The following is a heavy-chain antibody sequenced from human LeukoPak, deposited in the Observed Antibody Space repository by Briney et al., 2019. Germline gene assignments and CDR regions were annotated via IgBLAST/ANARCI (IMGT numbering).Heavy chain of an antibody. V-gene: IGHV3-33*08. CDR1: GFTFSSYS. CDR2: IWYDGSNK. J-gene: IGHJ4*02. CDR3: ARARTTRGFDY. Sequence: GGSLRLSCAASGFTFSSYSMNWVRQAPGKGLEWVAFIWYDGSNKYYADSVKGRFTISRDNSKNTLYLQMNSLRAEDTAVYYCARARTTRGFDYWGQGTLVTGSS. D-gene: IGHD4-17*01.